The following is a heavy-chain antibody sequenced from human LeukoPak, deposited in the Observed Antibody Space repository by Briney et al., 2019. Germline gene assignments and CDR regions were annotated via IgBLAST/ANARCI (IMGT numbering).Heavy chain of an antibody. V-gene: IGHV4-30-4*01. CDR3: ARGSWSSSIDY. CDR2: IYYRGST. J-gene: IGHJ4*02. D-gene: IGHD6-6*01. Sequence: SQTLSLTCTVSGGSISSGDYYWSWIRQPPGKGLEWIGCIYYRGSTYYNPSLKSRLTISVDTSKNQFSLRLSSVTAADTAVYYCARGSWSSSIDYWGQGTLVTVSS. CDR1: GGSISSGDYY.